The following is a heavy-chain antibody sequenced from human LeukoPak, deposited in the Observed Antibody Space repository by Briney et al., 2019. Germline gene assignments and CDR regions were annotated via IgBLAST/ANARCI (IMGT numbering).Heavy chain of an antibody. CDR3: VRESPVAAVGRSWFDP. J-gene: IGHJ5*02. Sequence: GGSLRLSCAASGFTFSSYAMSWVRQAPGEGLEWVSTVSGSGGNTYYADSVKGRFTISRDNTKNTLYLQMNSLRAEDTAVYSCVRESPVAAVGRSWFDPWGQGTLVTVSS. D-gene: IGHD6-13*01. V-gene: IGHV3-23*01. CDR1: GFTFSSYA. CDR2: VSGSGGNT.